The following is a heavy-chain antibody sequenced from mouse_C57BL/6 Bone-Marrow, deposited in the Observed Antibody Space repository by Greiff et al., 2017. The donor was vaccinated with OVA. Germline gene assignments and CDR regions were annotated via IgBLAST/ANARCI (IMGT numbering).Heavy chain of an antibody. J-gene: IGHJ4*01. V-gene: IGHV1-50*01. D-gene: IGHD2-5*01. Sequence: QVQLQQSGAELVKPGASVKLSCKASGYTFTSYWMQWVKQRPGQGLEWIGEIDPSDSYTNYHQKFKGKATLTVDTSSSTAYMQLSSLTSEDSAVYYCARWRDSNYASYYAMDYWGQGTSVTVSS. CDR1: GYTFTSYW. CDR3: ARWRDSNYASYYAMDY. CDR2: IDPSDSYT.